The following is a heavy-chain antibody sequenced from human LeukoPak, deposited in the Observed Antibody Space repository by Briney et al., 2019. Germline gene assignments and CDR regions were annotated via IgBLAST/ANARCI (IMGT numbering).Heavy chain of an antibody. CDR2: ILYDGSNK. Sequence: PGRSLRLSRAASGFTFSSYGMHWVRQAPGKGLDWVAVILYDGSNKYYADSVKGRFTISRDNSKNTLYLQMNSLRAEDTAVYYCAKVGWTKTPHSHDAFDIWGQGTMVTVSS. V-gene: IGHV3-30*18. CDR3: AKVGWTKTPHSHDAFDI. J-gene: IGHJ3*02. CDR1: GFTFSSYG. D-gene: IGHD3/OR15-3a*01.